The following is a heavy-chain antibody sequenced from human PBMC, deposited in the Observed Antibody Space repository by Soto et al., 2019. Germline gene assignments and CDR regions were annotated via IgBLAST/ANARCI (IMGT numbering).Heavy chain of an antibody. J-gene: IGHJ4*02. CDR3: ARLPTIIITNIAY. Sequence: GGSLRLSCAASGFTFNTYSMNWVRQAPGRGLEWLSYVNSDSSIIKYADSVKGRFTISRDNARNSLYLQMNSLTAEDTAVYYCARLPTIIITNIAYWGQGALVTVSS. V-gene: IGHV3-48*01. CDR1: GFTFNTYS. CDR2: VNSDSSII. D-gene: IGHD3-16*01.